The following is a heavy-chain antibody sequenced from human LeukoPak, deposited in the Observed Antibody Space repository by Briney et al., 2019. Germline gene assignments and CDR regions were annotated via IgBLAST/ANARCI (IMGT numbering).Heavy chain of an antibody. V-gene: IGHV4-30-4*07. Sequence: PSETLSLTCAVSGGSISSGGYSWSWIRQPPGKGLEWIGYIYYSGSTYYNPSLKSRVTISVDTSKNQFSLKLSSVTAADTAVYYCARYLKYYYGSGSSYYFDYWGQGTLVTVSS. D-gene: IGHD3-10*01. CDR2: IYYSGST. CDR1: GGSISSGGYS. J-gene: IGHJ4*02. CDR3: ARYLKYYYGSGSSYYFDY.